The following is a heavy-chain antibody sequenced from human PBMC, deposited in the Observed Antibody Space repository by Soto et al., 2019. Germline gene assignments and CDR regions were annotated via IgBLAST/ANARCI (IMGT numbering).Heavy chain of an antibody. D-gene: IGHD1-1*01. V-gene: IGHV2-5*02. Sequence: QITLRESGPTLVKSGQTLTLTCTFSGFSLSTNGVGVGWIRQPPRKALEWLTLIYWDDDKRYSSSLKSRLTINRGTSTNQVVLTLTNMDPLDKATYYCAHSKRLGGTYYDKGMDVWGQGTTVTVSS. CDR2: IYWDDDK. CDR3: AHSKRLGGTYYDKGMDV. J-gene: IGHJ6*02. CDR1: GFSLSTNGVG.